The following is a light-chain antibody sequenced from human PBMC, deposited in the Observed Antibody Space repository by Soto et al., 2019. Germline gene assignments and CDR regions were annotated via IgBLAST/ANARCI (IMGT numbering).Light chain of an antibody. CDR2: EVT. CDR1: SSDIGGYNY. CDR3: SSFTSTTTLYV. V-gene: IGLV2-14*01. J-gene: IGLJ1*01. Sequence: ALTQPASVSGSPGQSITISCTGTSSDIGGYNYVSWYQQHPGKVPKLIIFEVTTRPSGVSNRFSGSKSGNTASLTISGLQADDEGDYYCSSFTSTTTLYVFGTGTKVTVL.